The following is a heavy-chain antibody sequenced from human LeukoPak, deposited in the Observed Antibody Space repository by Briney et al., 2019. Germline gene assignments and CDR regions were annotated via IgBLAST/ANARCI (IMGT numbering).Heavy chain of an antibody. Sequence: ASVKVSCKASGYTFTGYYMHWVRQAPGQGLEWMGWINPNSGGTNYAQKFQGRITMTRDTSISTAYMELSRLRSDDTAVYYCARSFRRSVEMATIPYWGQGTLVTVSS. CDR3: ARSFRRSVEMATIPY. J-gene: IGHJ4*02. V-gene: IGHV1-2*02. CDR1: GYTFTGYY. CDR2: INPNSGGT. D-gene: IGHD5-24*01.